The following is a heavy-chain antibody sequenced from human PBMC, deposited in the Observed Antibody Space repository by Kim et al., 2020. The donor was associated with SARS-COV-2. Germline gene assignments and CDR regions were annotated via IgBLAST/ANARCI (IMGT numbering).Heavy chain of an antibody. J-gene: IGHJ4*02. D-gene: IGHD3-22*01. V-gene: IGHV3-33*01. CDR3: TRGAGSDYFYLFDY. CDR1: GFTFRNYA. Sequence: GGSLRLSCGASGFTFRNYAMHWVHQAPGKGLEWVAVIWYDGSNKYYADSVKGRFTISRDNSKNTLSLQVNSLRAEDTAMYFCTRGAGSDYFYLFDYWGQGTPVTVSS. CDR2: IWYDGSNK.